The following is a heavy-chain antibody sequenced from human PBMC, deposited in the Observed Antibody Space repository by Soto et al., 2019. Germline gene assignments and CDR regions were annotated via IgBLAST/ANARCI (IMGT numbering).Heavy chain of an antibody. V-gene: IGHV1-3*01. CDR2: INAGNGNT. CDR3: ARAGKVGRTGTCSQNSNYFDY. D-gene: IGHD1-7*01. Sequence: QVQLVQSGAEVKKPGASVKVSCKASGYTFTSYAMHWVRQAPGQRLEWMGWINAGNGNTKYSQKFQGRVTITRDTSASTAYMELSSLRSEDTAVYYCARAGKVGRTGTCSQNSNYFDYWGQGTLVTVSS. CDR1: GYTFTSYA. J-gene: IGHJ4*02.